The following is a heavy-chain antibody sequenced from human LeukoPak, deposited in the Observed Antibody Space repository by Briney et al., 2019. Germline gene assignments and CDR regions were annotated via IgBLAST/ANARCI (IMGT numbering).Heavy chain of an antibody. CDR2: ISGSGVST. CDR1: GFTFSSYA. Sequence: GGSLRLSCAASGFTFSSYAMTWVRQAPGKGLEWVSAISGSGVSTYYADSVKGRFTISRDNAKNSLYLQMNSLRAEDTAVYYCARARRITMISGFDPWGQGTLVTVSS. D-gene: IGHD3-22*01. CDR3: ARARRITMISGFDP. V-gene: IGHV3-23*01. J-gene: IGHJ5*02.